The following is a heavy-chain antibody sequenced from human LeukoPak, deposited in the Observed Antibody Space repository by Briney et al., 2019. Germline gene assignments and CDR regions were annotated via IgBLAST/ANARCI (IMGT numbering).Heavy chain of an antibody. Sequence: PGGSLRLSCAASGFTFSSYAMSWVRQAPGKGLEWVSAISGSGGGTYYADSVKGRFTISRDNSKNTLYLQMNSLRAEDTAVYYCARSTSSANWFDPWGQGTLVTVSS. D-gene: IGHD2-2*01. CDR2: ISGSGGGT. CDR1: GFTFSSYA. V-gene: IGHV3-23*01. J-gene: IGHJ5*02. CDR3: ARSTSSANWFDP.